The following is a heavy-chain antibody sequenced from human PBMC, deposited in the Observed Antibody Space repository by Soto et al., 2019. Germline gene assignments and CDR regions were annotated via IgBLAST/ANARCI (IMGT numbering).Heavy chain of an antibody. V-gene: IGHV4-59*08. D-gene: IGHD5-18*01. Sequence: ASETLSLTCPVSGGSLSNYYLSWIRQPPGKGLEWVGYMFNGGSANYNPSLKSRVAISVDMSQNQFSLKLTSVTAADTAVYYCARHGAIYSNSWYDFDYWGQGTLVTVSS. CDR3: ARHGAIYSNSWYDFDY. CDR2: MFNGGSA. J-gene: IGHJ4*02. CDR1: GGSLSNYY.